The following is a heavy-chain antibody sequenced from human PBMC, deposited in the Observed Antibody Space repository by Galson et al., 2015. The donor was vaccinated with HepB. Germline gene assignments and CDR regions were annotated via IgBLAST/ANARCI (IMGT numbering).Heavy chain of an antibody. Sequence: SLRLSCAASGFTFSSYGMHWVRQAPGKELEWVAVIAYDESSKYYAVSVKGRFTISRDTSKNTLYLQMISLRAEDTAMYYCAKGRLYSSSCLFDSWGQGTLVTVSS. J-gene: IGHJ4*02. CDR2: IAYDESSK. V-gene: IGHV3-30*18. CDR3: AKGRLYSSSCLFDS. CDR1: GFTFSSYG. D-gene: IGHD6-13*01.